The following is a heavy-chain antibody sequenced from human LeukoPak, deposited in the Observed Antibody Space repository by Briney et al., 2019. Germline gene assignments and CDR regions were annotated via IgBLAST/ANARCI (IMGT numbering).Heavy chain of an antibody. J-gene: IGHJ4*02. CDR3: ARDALNGGDTLKLFDY. V-gene: IGHV1-69*13. CDR2: IIPTFGTA. CDR1: GYTFSSYA. Sequence: SVKVSCKASGYTFSSYAISWVRQAPGQGLEWMGGIIPTFGTASYAQKFQGRVTITADESTSTAYMELSSLRSDDTAVYYCARDALNGGDTLKLFDYWGQGTLVTVSS. D-gene: IGHD2-21*01.